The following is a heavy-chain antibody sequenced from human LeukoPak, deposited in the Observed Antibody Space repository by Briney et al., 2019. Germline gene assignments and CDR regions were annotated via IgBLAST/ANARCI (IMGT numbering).Heavy chain of an antibody. J-gene: IGHJ4*02. D-gene: IGHD3-10*01. CDR1: GFMFEDYA. CDR2: ISSNSGSI. Sequence: GRSLRLSCAASGFMFEDYAMHWVRQAPGKGLEWVSGISSNSGSIGYADSVKGRFTISRDNAKNSLYLQMNSLRAEDTALYYCAKTRYSGSGSYYLPHGYWGQGTLVTVSS. V-gene: IGHV3-9*01. CDR3: AKTRYSGSGSYYLPHGY.